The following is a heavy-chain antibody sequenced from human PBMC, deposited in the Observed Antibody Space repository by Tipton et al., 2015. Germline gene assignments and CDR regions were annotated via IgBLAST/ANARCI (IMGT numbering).Heavy chain of an antibody. V-gene: IGHV3-9*01. J-gene: IGHJ6*02. CDR2: IRWDAGSM. Sequence: SLRLSCAASGFIFDAQAMHWVRQAPGKGLEWVAGIRWDAGSMAYADSVKGRFTISRDNSKNTLYLQMNSLTVEDTAVYYCAKTYSWYEVHGLDVWGQGTTVTVSS. CDR3: AKTYSWYEVHGLDV. CDR1: GFIFDAQA. D-gene: IGHD6-13*01.